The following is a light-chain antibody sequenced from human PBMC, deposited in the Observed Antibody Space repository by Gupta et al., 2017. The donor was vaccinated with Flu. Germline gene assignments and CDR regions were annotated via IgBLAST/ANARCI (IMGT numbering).Light chain of an antibody. V-gene: IGLV1-44*01. CDR3: AAWDDSLNGHYV. CDR1: SSNIGSNT. J-gene: IGLJ1*01. Sequence: QSVLAQPPSASGTPGQRVTISCSGSSSNIGSNTVNWYQQVPSAAPKLLIYGNNQRPSGVPDRFSGSKSGTSASLAISGLQSEEEADYYCAAWDDSLNGHYVFGTGTRVTVL. CDR2: GNN.